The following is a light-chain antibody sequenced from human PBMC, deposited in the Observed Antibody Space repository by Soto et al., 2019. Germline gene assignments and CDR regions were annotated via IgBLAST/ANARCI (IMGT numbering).Light chain of an antibody. CDR1: QSVSSN. CDR2: GAS. V-gene: IGKV3-15*01. J-gene: IGKJ1*01. Sequence: EIVMTQSPATLSVSPGERATLSCRASQSVSSNLAWYQQKPGQAPRLLIYGASTRATGIPARFSGSVSGTEVTLTISSLQSEDFAVYYCQQYNNWPPTFGQGTKVEI. CDR3: QQYNNWPPT.